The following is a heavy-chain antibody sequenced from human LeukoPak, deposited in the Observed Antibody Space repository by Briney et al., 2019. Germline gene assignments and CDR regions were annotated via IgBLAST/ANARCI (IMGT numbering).Heavy chain of an antibody. Sequence: SETLSLTCAVYGGSFSGYYWSWIRQPPGKGLEWIGEINHSGSTNYNPSLKSRVTISVDTSKNQFSQKLSPVTAADTAVYYCASTLALGDWRQGTLVTVSS. CDR1: GGSFSGYY. D-gene: IGHD4-17*01. CDR3: ASTLALGD. CDR2: INHSGST. V-gene: IGHV4-34*01. J-gene: IGHJ4*02.